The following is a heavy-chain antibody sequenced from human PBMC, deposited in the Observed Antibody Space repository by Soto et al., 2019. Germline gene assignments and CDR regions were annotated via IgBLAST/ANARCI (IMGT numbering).Heavy chain of an antibody. CDR2: IYWDDDK. J-gene: IGHJ5*02. CDR1: GFSLSSSGVG. CDR3: AHSAGTPWVRWFDP. D-gene: IGHD1-1*01. Sequence: QITLKESGPTLVKPTQTLTLTCTFSGFSLSSSGVGVGWIRQPPGKALEWLALIYWDDDKRYSPSLKRRLTINNDTSKRQEVLTMTNMDPVDTATDYGAHSAGTPWVRWFDPWGQGTLVTVSS. V-gene: IGHV2-5*02.